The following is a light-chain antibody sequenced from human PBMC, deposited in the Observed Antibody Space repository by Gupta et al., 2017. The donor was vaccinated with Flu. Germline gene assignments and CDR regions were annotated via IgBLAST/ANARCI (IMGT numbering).Light chain of an antibody. V-gene: IGKV3-15*01. CDR3: QQYNKWPQT. CDR1: QSVSYT. CDR2: DAS. Sequence: EIVMTQSPATLSVSPGERATLSCRASQSVSYTLAWYQQKPAQAPSLLIYDASTRASGIPGRFSGSGSGTEFTLTISSLQSEDFAVYYCQQYNKWPQTFGQGTKLEI. J-gene: IGKJ2*01.